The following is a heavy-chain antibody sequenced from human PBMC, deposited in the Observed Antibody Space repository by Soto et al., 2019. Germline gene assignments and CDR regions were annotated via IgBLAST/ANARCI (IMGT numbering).Heavy chain of an antibody. CDR1: GYTXSTYG. J-gene: IGHJ4*02. V-gene: IGHV1-18*01. D-gene: IGHD3-10*01. CDR3: ARFYATGSYPYDY. Sequence: SXKVSYMASGYTXSTYGSRSVRQAPGQGLEWMGWISAYNGNTKYAQNLQGRFTMTTYTSTSTDYMELRSLRSDDTAVYYCARFYATGSYPYDYWGQGTLVTVSS. CDR2: ISAYNGNT.